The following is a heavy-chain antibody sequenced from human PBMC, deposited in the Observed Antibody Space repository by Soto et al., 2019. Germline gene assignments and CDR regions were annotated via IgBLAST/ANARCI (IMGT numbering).Heavy chain of an antibody. CDR1: GFTFSSYS. J-gene: IGHJ4*02. CDR2: ISGSGART. Sequence: EVQLLQSGGGLVQPGGSLRLSCAASGFTFSSYSMSWVRQAPGKGLEWVSTISGSGARTYYADSVKGRFTISRDNSNNTLYLQMNSLRADDTALYSCAKGGYSSGYPQIDFDYWGQGTLVTVSS. D-gene: IGHD5-18*01. V-gene: IGHV3-23*01. CDR3: AKGGYSSGYPQIDFDY.